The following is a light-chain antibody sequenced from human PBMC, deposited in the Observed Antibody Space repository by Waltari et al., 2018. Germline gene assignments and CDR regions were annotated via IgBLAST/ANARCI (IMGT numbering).Light chain of an antibody. J-gene: IGLJ3*02. Sequence: QSALTQPASVSGSPGQSITISCTGTSSDVGNYNLVSWYQQHPGKAPKLMIYDVSKRPSGVSYRCSGSKSGNTASLTISGLQAEDEADYYCCSYAGSSTWVFGGGTKLTVL. V-gene: IGLV2-23*02. CDR2: DVS. CDR3: CSYAGSSTWV. CDR1: SSDVGNYNL.